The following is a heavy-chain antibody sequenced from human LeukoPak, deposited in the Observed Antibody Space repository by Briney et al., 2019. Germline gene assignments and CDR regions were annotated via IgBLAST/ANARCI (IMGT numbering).Heavy chain of an antibody. CDR2: IIPILGIA. CDR1: GGTFSSYA. J-gene: IGHJ4*02. V-gene: IGHV1-69*04. CDR3: ARSSSGGRFDY. D-gene: IGHD2-15*01. Sequence: GASVKVSCKASGGTFSSYAISWVRQAPGQGLEWMGRIIPILGIANYAQKFQGRVTITADKSTSTAYMELSSLRSEDTAVYYCARSSSGGRFDYWGQGTLATVSS.